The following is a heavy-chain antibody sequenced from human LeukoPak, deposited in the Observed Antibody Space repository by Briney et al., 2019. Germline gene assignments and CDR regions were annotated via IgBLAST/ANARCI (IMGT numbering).Heavy chain of an antibody. V-gene: IGHV4-59*01. CDR1: GGSMSSNY. J-gene: IGHJ4*02. CDR2: IYNSGTIYYSGST. Sequence: SETLSLTCTVSGGSMSSNYWSWIRQPPGKGLEWIGYIYNSGTIYYSGSTNYNPSLLSRVTISVDTSKNQFSLKLSSVTAADTAVYYCARSQQLVRTFDYWGQGTLVTVSS. D-gene: IGHD6-13*01. CDR3: ARSQQLVRTFDY.